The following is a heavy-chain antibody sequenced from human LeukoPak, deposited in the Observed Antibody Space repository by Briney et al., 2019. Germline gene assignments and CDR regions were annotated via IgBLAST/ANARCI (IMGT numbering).Heavy chain of an antibody. CDR1: GFTFSNFG. V-gene: IGHV3-23*01. J-gene: IGHJ4*02. D-gene: IGHD3-10*01. CDR3: AKDSHYYGSGSYYIDY. CDR2: ISGSGGST. Sequence: PGGTLRLSCAASGFTFSNFGMSWVRQAPGKGLEWVSVISGSGGSTYYADSVKGRFTISRDNSKNTLYLQMNSLRADDTAVYYCAKDSHYYGSGSYYIDYWGQGTLVTVSS.